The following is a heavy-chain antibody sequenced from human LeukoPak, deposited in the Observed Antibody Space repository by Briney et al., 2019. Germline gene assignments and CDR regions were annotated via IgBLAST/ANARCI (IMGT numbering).Heavy chain of an antibody. Sequence: SETLSLTCTVSGGSISSSSYYWGWIRQPPGKGLEWIGQIHYSGKADYNPSLKTRIDISVDMSKNQMSLKVNSVTAADTAVYYCARFGVDYDMDVWGQGTAVTVS. V-gene: IGHV4-61*05. J-gene: IGHJ6*02. D-gene: IGHD3-16*01. CDR3: ARFGVDYDMDV. CDR2: IHYSGKA. CDR1: GGSISSSSYY.